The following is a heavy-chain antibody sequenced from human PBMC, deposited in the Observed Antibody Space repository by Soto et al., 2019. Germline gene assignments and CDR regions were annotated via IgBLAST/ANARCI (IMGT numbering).Heavy chain of an antibody. J-gene: IGHJ6*03. Sequence: GGSLRLSCAASGFTFSSYAMSWVRQAPGKGLEWVSAISGSGGSTYYADSVKGRFTISRDNSKNTLYLQMNSLRAEDTAVYYCAKAADTFLDYYYYMDVWGKGTTVTVSS. V-gene: IGHV3-23*01. CDR2: ISGSGGST. CDR1: GFTFSSYA. D-gene: IGHD3-3*01. CDR3: AKAADTFLDYYYYMDV.